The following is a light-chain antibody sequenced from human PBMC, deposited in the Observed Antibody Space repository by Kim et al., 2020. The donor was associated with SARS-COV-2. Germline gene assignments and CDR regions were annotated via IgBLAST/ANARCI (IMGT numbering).Light chain of an antibody. CDR3: NSRDSNSNQLF. J-gene: IGLJ1*01. V-gene: IGLV3-19*01. CDR1: SLRSYY. CDR2: GKN. Sequence: SSELTQDPAVSVALGQTVRITCQGDSLRSYYATWYQQKPGQAPVLVIYGKNNRPSGIPDRFSGSSSGNTASLTITGAPAGDEADYYCNSRDSNSNQLFFG.